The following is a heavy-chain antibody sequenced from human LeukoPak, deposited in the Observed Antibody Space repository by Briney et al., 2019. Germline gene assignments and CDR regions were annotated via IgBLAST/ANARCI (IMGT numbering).Heavy chain of an antibody. J-gene: IGHJ4*02. CDR3: ARHLGYGGYRFFDY. CDR1: GGSISSYY. V-gene: IGHV4-59*08. D-gene: IGHD5-12*01. CDR2: IFSSGTT. Sequence: SETLSLTCTVSGGSISSYYWSWIRQPPGKGLEWIGYIFSSGTTNYSPSLKSRVTLSIDTSKNQFSLKLSSVTAADTAVYYCARHLGYGGYRFFDYWGQGTLVTVSS.